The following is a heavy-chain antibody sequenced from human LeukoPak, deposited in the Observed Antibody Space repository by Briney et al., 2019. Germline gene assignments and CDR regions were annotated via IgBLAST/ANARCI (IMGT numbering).Heavy chain of an antibody. CDR2: ITGGGEST. Sequence: PGGSLRLSCAASGFTFEGSAMSWVRQAPGKGLEWVAVITGGGESTYYADSVKGRFTISRDNSKNTLYLQMNSLRAEDTAVYYCAKDSIYDILTDYFDYWGQGTLVTVSS. D-gene: IGHD3-9*01. V-gene: IGHV3-23*01. CDR3: AKDSIYDILTDYFDY. CDR1: GFTFEGSA. J-gene: IGHJ4*02.